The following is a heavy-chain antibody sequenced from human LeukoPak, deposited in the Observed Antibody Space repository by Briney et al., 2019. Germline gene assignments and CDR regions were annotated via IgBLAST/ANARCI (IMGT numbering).Heavy chain of an antibody. CDR1: GFSFSNYP. CDR2: ISGSGDTT. CDR3: AKGTPGHYFDY. D-gene: IGHD2-2*01. J-gene: IGHJ4*02. Sequence: GGSLRLSCAASGFSFSNYPMTWVRQAPGKGLEWVSVISGSGDTTYCPDSVRGRFTISRDNSQNTLYLQMKSLRAEDTAMYFCAKGTPGHYFDYWGQGTLVTVSS. V-gene: IGHV3-23*01.